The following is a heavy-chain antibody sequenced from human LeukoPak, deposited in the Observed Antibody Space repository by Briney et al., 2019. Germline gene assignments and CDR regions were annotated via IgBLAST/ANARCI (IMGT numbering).Heavy chain of an antibody. Sequence: GGSLRLSCAASGFTFSSYAMHWVRQAPGKGLEWVAVISYDGSNKYYADFVKGRFTISRDNSKNTLYLQMNSLRAEDTAVYYCARDRDYGDYGGYFDYWGQGTLVTVSS. CDR2: ISYDGSNK. J-gene: IGHJ4*02. CDR3: ARDRDYGDYGGYFDY. CDR1: GFTFSSYA. D-gene: IGHD4-17*01. V-gene: IGHV3-30-3*01.